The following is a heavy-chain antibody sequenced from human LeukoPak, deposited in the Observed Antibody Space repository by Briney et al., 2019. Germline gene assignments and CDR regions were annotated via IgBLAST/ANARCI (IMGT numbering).Heavy chain of an antibody. CDR2: NSSDGRST. CDR1: GFTFNFNW. V-gene: IGHV3-74*01. D-gene: IGHD2-21*01. J-gene: IGHJ4*02. Sequence: PGGSLRLSYAASGFTFNFNWMHWVRHAPGKGLVCVSVNSSDGRSTIYADTVKGRFTISRDNAKNTLYLQMDSLRAQDTAVYFCASQLGWNVYWGQGTLVTVSS. CDR3: ASQLGWNVY.